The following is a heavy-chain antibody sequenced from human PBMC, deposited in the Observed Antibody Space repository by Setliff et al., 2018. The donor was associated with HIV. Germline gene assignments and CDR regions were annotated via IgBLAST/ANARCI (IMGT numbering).Heavy chain of an antibody. D-gene: IGHD3-16*01. V-gene: IGHV1-2*06. Sequence: ASVKVSCKASGDAFTDYYIHWVRQAPGHGLELMGRVHPNTGSTNYLQKFQGRVSITRDTSMSTVYMTLTGLTSDDTAVYYCAKQGYADSLYAFDVGGQGTMVTVSS. CDR3: AKQGYADSLYAFDV. CDR1: GDAFTDYY. J-gene: IGHJ3*01. CDR2: VHPNTGST.